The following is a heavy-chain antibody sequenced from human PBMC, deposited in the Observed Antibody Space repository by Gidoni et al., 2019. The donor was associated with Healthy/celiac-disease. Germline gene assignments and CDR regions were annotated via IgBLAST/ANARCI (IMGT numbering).Heavy chain of an antibody. CDR2: ISSSSSYI. Sequence: EVQLVESGGGLVEPGGSLRLSCAASGFTFSSYSMNWFRQAPGKGLEWVSSISSSSSYIYYADSVKGRFTISRDNAKNSLYLQMNSLRAEDTAVYYCARGGTIFGVVIIGPWKYYGMDVWGQGTTVTVSS. V-gene: IGHV3-21*01. CDR1: GFTFSSYS. D-gene: IGHD3-3*01. J-gene: IGHJ6*02. CDR3: ARGGTIFGVVIIGPWKYYGMDV.